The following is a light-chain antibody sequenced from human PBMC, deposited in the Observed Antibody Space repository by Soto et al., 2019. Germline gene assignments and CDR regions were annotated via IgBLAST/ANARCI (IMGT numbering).Light chain of an antibody. V-gene: IGKV1-5*03. CDR2: KAS. Sequence: DTLMTQSPSTLSASVGDRVTIICRASQSISSWLAWYQQKPGQAPKLLIYKASSLESGVPSRFSGSGSGTEFTLTISSLQPDDSATYYCQQCNRYPITFGQGTRLEIK. CDR1: QSISSW. CDR3: QQCNRYPIT. J-gene: IGKJ5*01.